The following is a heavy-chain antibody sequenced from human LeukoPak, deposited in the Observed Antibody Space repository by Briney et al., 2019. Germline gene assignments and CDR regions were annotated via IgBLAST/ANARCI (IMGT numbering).Heavy chain of an antibody. D-gene: IGHD3-10*01. J-gene: IGHJ4*02. CDR1: GGTFSSYA. CDR3: AGGSGSSLPSDY. Sequence: SVKVSCKASGGTFSSYAISWVRQAPGQGLEWMGGIIPTFGTANYAQKFQGRVTITADESTSTAYMELSSLRSEDTAVYYCAGGSGSSLPSDYWGQGTLVTVSS. V-gene: IGHV1-69*13. CDR2: IIPTFGTA.